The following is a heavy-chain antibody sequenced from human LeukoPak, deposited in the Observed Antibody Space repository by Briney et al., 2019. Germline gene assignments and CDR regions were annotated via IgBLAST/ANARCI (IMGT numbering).Heavy chain of an antibody. CDR3: ARLHSGWYYFDY. J-gene: IGHJ4*02. CDR1: GGSIGSYY. Sequence: SETLSLTCTVSGGSIGSYYWSWIRQPPGKGLEWIGYISYSGSTNYNPSLKSRVTISVDASKNQFSLKLSSVTAADTAVYYCARLHSGWYYFDYWGQGTLVTVSS. V-gene: IGHV4-59*08. CDR2: ISYSGST. D-gene: IGHD6-19*01.